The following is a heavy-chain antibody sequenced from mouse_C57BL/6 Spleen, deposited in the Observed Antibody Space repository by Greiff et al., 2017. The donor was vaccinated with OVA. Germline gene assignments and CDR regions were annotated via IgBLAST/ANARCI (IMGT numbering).Heavy chain of an antibody. CDR3: ARRGYYVPGGY. CDR2: FHPYNGDN. D-gene: IGHD2-3*01. CDR1: GYTFTTYP. J-gene: IGHJ2*01. V-gene: IGHV1-47*01. Sequence: QVQLQQSGAELVKPGASVKMSCKASGYTFTTYPIDWMKQTHGKSLEWLGIFHPYNGDNKYNEQFKGKATFPVGKSSSTVYLELSRLTSDDSAVYYWARRGYYVPGGYRGQSTTLTVAT.